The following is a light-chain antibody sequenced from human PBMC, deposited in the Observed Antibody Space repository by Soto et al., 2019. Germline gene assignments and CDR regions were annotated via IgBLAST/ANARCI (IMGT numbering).Light chain of an antibody. V-gene: IGKV1-33*01. J-gene: IGKJ2*01. Sequence: DIQVTQSPSSLAASVGDRVTITCRASQAISNFLNWYQQRLGKAPKLLIYDASNLETGVPSRFRGSGSGTDFTFTIGSLQPEDIGTYYCQQDDNLPYTFGQGTKVEIK. CDR1: QAISNF. CDR2: DAS. CDR3: QQDDNLPYT.